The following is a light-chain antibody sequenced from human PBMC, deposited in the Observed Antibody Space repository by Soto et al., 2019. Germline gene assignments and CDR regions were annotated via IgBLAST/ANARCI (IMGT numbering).Light chain of an antibody. J-gene: IGKJ3*01. CDR3: QQRSNWPPT. V-gene: IGKV3-11*01. Sequence: EIVLTQSPATLSLSPGERATLSCRASQSVSSYLAWYQQKPGQAPRLLIYDASNRATGIPARFSGSGSGTDFPLTISSLEPEDFAVYYCQQRSNWPPTFGPGTQVDIK. CDR2: DAS. CDR1: QSVSSY.